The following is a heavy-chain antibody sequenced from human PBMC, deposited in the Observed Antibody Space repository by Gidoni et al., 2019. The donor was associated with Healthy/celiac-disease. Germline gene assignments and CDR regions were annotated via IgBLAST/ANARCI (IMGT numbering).Heavy chain of an antibody. J-gene: IGHJ4*02. D-gene: IGHD1-26*01. CDR3: AKTRWEGAMAGYFDY. V-gene: IGHV3-23*01. Sequence: EVQLLESGGGLVQPGGSLRLPCAASGFTFSSYAMSWVRQAPGKGLGWVSAISGSGGSTYYADSVKGRFTISRDNSKNTLYLQMNSLRAEDTAVYYCAKTRWEGAMAGYFDYWGQGTLVTVSS. CDR2: ISGSGGST. CDR1: GFTFSSYA.